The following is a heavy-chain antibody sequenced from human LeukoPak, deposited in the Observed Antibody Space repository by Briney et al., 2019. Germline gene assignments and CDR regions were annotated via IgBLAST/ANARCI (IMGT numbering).Heavy chain of an antibody. D-gene: IGHD6-19*01. Sequence: PGRSLRLSCAASGFTFSSYAMHWVRQAPGKGLEWVAVISYDGSNKYYADSAKGRFTISRDNSKNTLYLQMNSLRAEDTAVYYCARDFGSSGWYGIDYWGQGTLVTVSS. CDR1: GFTFSSYA. J-gene: IGHJ4*02. V-gene: IGHV3-30*04. CDR3: ARDFGSSGWYGIDY. CDR2: ISYDGSNK.